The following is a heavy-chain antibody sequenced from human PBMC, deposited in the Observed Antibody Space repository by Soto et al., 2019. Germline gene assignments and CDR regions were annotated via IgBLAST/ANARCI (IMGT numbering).Heavy chain of an antibody. CDR3: ATLRGEDMVRGVIGSLNPTDV. V-gene: IGHV1-24*01. CDR1: GYTLTELS. D-gene: IGHD3-10*01. Sequence: ASVKVSCKVSGYTLTELSMHWVRQAPGKGLEWMGGFDPEDGETIYAQKFQGRVTMTEDTSTDTAYMELSSLRSEDTAVYYCATLRGEDMVRGVIGSLNPTDVWGQGTTVTGSS. CDR2: FDPEDGET. J-gene: IGHJ6*02.